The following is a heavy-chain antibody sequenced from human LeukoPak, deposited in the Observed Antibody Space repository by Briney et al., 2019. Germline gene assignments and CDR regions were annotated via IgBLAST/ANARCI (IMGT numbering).Heavy chain of an antibody. CDR1: GYTFTGYY. V-gene: IGHV1-2*06. Sequence: ASVKVSCKASGYTFTGYYMHWVRQAPGQGLEWMGRINPNSGGTNYAQKFQGRVTITADKSTSTACMELSSLRSEDTAVYYCARPFSAGYYYDSSGYNDAFDIWGQGTMVTVSS. J-gene: IGHJ3*02. CDR3: ARPFSAGYYYDSSGYNDAFDI. D-gene: IGHD3-22*01. CDR2: INPNSGGT.